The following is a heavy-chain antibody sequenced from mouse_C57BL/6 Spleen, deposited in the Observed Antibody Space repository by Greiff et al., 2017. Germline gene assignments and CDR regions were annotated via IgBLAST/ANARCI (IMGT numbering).Heavy chain of an antibody. Sequence: VQLQQPGAELVKPGASVKLSCKASGYTFTSYWMQGVGQRPGRGLEGGGRIDPNSGGTKYNEKFKSKATLTVDKHSSTAYMQLSSLTSEDSAVYYYARELEQGFAYWGQGTLVTVSA. CDR2: IDPNSGGT. J-gene: IGHJ3*01. V-gene: IGHV1-72*01. D-gene: IGHD4-1*01. CDR3: ARELEQGFAY. CDR1: GYTFTSYW.